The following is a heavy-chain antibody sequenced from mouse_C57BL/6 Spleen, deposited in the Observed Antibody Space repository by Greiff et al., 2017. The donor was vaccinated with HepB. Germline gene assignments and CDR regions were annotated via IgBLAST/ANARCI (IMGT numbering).Heavy chain of an antibody. CDR2: FYPGSGSI. D-gene: IGHD2-3*01. Sequence: QVQLKQSGAELVKPGASVKLSCKASGYTFTEYTIHWVKQRSGQGLEWIGWFYPGSGSIKYNEKFKDKATLTADISSSTVYMELSSLTSEDSAVYCCARHEEGDDGGYVDVWGTGTTVTVSS. CDR3: ARHEEGDDGGYVDV. CDR1: GYTFTEYT. V-gene: IGHV1-62-2*01. J-gene: IGHJ1*03.